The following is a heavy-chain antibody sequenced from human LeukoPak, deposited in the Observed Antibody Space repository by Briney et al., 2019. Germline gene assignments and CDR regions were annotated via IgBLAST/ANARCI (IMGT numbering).Heavy chain of an antibody. V-gene: IGHV3-74*01. CDR2: INGDGSST. CDR3: ARWAAAVDY. CDR1: GFTFSGFW. Sequence: GGSLRLSCAASGFTFSGFWMHWVRQAPGKGLVWVSRINGDGSSTNYADSVKGRFTISRDNSKNTLYLQMNSLRAEDTAVYYCARWAAAVDYWGQGTLVTVSS. D-gene: IGHD6-13*01. J-gene: IGHJ4*02.